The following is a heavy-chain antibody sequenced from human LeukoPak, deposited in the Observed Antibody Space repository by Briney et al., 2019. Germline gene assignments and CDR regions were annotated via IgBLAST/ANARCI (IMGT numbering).Heavy chain of an antibody. D-gene: IGHD4-11*01. CDR3: ARDYSNYVYNWFDP. J-gene: IGHJ5*02. Sequence: SETLSLTCTVSGGSITSYYWSWIRQPPGKGLEWIGYVYYSGTTTYSPSLKSRVTISIDTSKNQFSLELRSVTAADTAVYYCARDYSNYVYNWFDPWGQGTLVTVSS. V-gene: IGHV4-59*01. CDR2: VYYSGTT. CDR1: GGSITSYY.